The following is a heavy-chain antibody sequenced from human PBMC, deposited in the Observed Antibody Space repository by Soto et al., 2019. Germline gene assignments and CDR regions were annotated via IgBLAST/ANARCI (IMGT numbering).Heavy chain of an antibody. CDR3: AKDGGLRRSQHFDY. CDR2: ISYDGSNK. Sequence: QVQLVESGGGVDQHGRSLRLSCAASGFTFSSYGMHWVRQAPGKGLEWVAVISYDGSNKYYADSVKGRFTISRDNSKNTLYLQMNSLRAEDTAVYYCAKDGGLRRSQHFDYWGQGTLVTVSS. J-gene: IGHJ4*02. CDR1: GFTFSSYG. V-gene: IGHV3-30*18. D-gene: IGHD3-16*01.